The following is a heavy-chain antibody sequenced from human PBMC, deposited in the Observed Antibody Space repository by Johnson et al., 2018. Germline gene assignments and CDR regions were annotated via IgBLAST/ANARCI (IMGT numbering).Heavy chain of an antibody. J-gene: IGHJ1*01. Sequence: VQLVESGGGVVQPGRSLRLPCAASGFTFSSYGMHWVRQAPGKGLEWVAVIWYDRSNKYYTDSVKGRFTISRDNSKNTLYLQMNSRRAEDTAVYYCAKDVNSGSYDGNFQHWGQGTLVTVSS. CDR1: GFTFSSYG. CDR3: AKDVNSGSYDGNFQH. V-gene: IGHV3-33*06. D-gene: IGHD1-26*01. CDR2: IWYDRSNK.